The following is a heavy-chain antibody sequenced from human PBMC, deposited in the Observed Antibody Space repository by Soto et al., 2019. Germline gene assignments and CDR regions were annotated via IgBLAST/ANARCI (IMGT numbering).Heavy chain of an antibody. V-gene: IGHV4-30-4*01. D-gene: IGHD4-4*01. CDR2: IYYSGST. CDR3: AREGGDGNSGLPFDY. J-gene: IGHJ4*02. Sequence: SETLSLTCTVSGGSISSGDYYWSWIRQPPGKGLEWIGYIYYSGSTYYNPSLKSRVTISVDTSKNQFSLKLSSVTAADTAVYYCAREGGDGNSGLPFDYWGQGTLVTVSS. CDR1: GGSISSGDYY.